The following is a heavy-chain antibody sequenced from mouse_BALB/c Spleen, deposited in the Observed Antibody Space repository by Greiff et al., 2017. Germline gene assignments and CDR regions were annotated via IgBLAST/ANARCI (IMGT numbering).Heavy chain of an antibody. Sequence: DVKLVESGGGLVKPGGSLKLSCAASGFAFSSYDMSWVRQTPEKRLEWVAYISSGGGSTYYPDTVKGRFTISRDNAKNTLYLQMSSLKSEDTAMYYCARHPYYYGSGYFDYWGQGTTLTVSS. D-gene: IGHD1-1*01. CDR2: ISSGGGST. V-gene: IGHV5-12-1*01. CDR1: GFAFSSYD. CDR3: ARHPYYYGSGYFDY. J-gene: IGHJ2*01.